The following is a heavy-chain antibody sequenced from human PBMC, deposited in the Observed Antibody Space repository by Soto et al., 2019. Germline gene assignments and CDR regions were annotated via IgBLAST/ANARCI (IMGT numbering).Heavy chain of an antibody. Sequence: GGSLRLSCAASGFSFSNVWMTWVRQAPGKGLECLACINPDGSEKYYADSVKGRFTISRDNAKNSLYLQMNSLRAEDTAVYYCAIEKVGAPSVHVFDIWGQGTMVTVSS. CDR1: GFSFSNVW. V-gene: IGHV3-7*01. J-gene: IGHJ3*02. CDR3: AIEKVGAPSVHVFDI. CDR2: INPDGSEK. D-gene: IGHD1-26*01.